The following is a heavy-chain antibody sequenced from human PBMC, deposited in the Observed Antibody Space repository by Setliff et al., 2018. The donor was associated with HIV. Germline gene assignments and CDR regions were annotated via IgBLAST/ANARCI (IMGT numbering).Heavy chain of an antibody. CDR1: GGSFSDHQ. J-gene: IGHJ4*02. Sequence: PSETLSLTCAVYGGSFSDHQWTWIRQSPGKGLEWIGEINHSGNSNYNPSLKRRVTISVDTSKNQFSLRMTSLTGADTAVYYCARGSWGSLDTCDFWGQGTMVTVSS. D-gene: IGHD6-13*01. CDR2: INHSGNS. V-gene: IGHV4-34*01. CDR3: ARGSWGSLDTCDF.